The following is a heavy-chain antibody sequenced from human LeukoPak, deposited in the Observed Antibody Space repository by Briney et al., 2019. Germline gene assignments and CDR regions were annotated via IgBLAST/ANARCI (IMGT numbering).Heavy chain of an antibody. CDR2: ISAYNVNT. D-gene: IGHD4-11*01. V-gene: IGHV1-18*01. J-gene: IGHJ4*02. CDR3: ASVPVSGPGARFDY. Sequence: GASVKVSCKASGYTFTSYGISWVRQAPGQGLEWMGWISAYNVNTNDAQKLQGRVTMTTDTSTTTAYMELRSLRSDDTAVYYCASVPVSGPGARFDYWGQGTLVTVSS. CDR1: GYTFTSYG.